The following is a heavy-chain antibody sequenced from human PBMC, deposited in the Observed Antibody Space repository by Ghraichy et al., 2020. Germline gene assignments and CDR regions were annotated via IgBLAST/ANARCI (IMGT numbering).Heavy chain of an antibody. V-gene: IGHV1-24*01. J-gene: IGHJ6*02. Sequence: ASVKVSCKVSGYTLTELSMHWVRQAPGKGLEWMGGFDPEDGETIYAQKFQGRVTMTEDTSTDTAYMELSSLRSEDTAVYYCATGSIVGATHPIYYGMDVWGQGTTVTVSS. CDR1: GYTLTELS. CDR2: FDPEDGET. D-gene: IGHD1-26*01. CDR3: ATGSIVGATHPIYYGMDV.